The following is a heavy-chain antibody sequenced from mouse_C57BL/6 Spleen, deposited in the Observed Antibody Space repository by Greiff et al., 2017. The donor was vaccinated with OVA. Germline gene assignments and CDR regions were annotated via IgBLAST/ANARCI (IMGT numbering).Heavy chain of an antibody. CDR3: ASGDYYDYDRDYAMDY. V-gene: IGHV1-26*01. J-gene: IGHJ4*01. Sequence: VQLQQSGPELVKPGASVKISCKASGYTFTDYSMNWVKQSHGKSLEWIGDINPNNGGTSYNQKFKGKATLTVDKSSSTAYMELRSLTSEDSAVYYCASGDYYDYDRDYAMDYWGQGTSVTVSS. CDR1: GYTFTDYS. CDR2: INPNNGGT. D-gene: IGHD2-4*01.